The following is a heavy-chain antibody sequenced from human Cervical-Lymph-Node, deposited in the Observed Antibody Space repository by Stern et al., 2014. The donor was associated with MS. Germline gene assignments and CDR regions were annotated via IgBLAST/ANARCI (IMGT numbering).Heavy chain of an antibody. D-gene: IGHD3-10*01. V-gene: IGHV3-11*06. CDR2: MSSNSAFT. J-gene: IGHJ4*02. Sequence: VQLVESGGGLVKPGGSLRLSCAASGFTASGYYMSWVRQAPGKGLERISYMSSNSAFTNYADSVKGRFTVSRDNAKNSGYLQMNSLRVEDTAVYYCARAAWFGEPLGFWGQGTLVTVSS. CDR3: ARAAWFGEPLGF. CDR1: GFTASGYY.